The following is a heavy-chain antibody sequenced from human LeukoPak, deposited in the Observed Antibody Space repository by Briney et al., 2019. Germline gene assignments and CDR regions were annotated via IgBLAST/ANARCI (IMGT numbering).Heavy chain of an antibody. Sequence: ASVTVSCKASGNTFTDYYIYWVRQAPGQGLEWMGWINPNSADTNYAQKFQGRVTMTRDTSISTAYMELSSLRSDDTAIYYCAKVWHTAISGWNWFDPWGQGTLVTVSS. CDR3: AKVWHTAISGWNWFDP. V-gene: IGHV1-2*02. CDR2: INPNSADT. J-gene: IGHJ5*02. CDR1: GNTFTDYY. D-gene: IGHD6-19*01.